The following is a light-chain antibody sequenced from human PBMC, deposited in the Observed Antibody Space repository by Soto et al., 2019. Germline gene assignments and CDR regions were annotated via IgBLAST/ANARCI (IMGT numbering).Light chain of an antibody. J-gene: IGLJ2*01. V-gene: IGLV2-8*01. Sequence: QSVLTQPPSASGSPGQSVTISCTGTSSDIGTYDYVSWYQHLPDKAPKLIIYEVSKRPSGVPDRFSGSKSGNTASLTVSGLQAEDEGDFYCSSYAGYNNFVVFGGGTKLTVL. CDR3: SSYAGYNNFVV. CDR2: EVS. CDR1: SSDIGTYDY.